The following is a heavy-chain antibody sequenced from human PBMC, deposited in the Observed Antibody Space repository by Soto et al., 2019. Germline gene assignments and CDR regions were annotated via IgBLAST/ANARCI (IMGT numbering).Heavy chain of an antibody. CDR3: XXXXXXXGGGYFDY. D-gene: IGHD5-18*01. V-gene: IGHV3-66*01. CDR2: IYSGGSA. Sequence: EVQLVESGGGLVQPGGSLRLSCAASGXTVSSNYMSWVRQAPGKGLEWVSVIYSGGSAYYADSVKGRFTISRDNSKNTLYLQXXSXXXXXXXXXXXXXXXXXXGGGYFDYWGQGTLVTVSS. J-gene: IGHJ4*02. CDR1: GXTVSSNY.